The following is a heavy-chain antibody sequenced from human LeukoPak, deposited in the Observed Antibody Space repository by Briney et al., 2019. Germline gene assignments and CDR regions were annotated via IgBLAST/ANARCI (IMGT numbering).Heavy chain of an antibody. Sequence: SETLSLTCAVYGGSFSGYYWSWIRQPPGRGLEWIGTVHYSGSTFYKPPLKSRLTVSADTSRNQFYMKLSSVTAADTAVYYCARASGVLPSFEWANWFDTWGQGSLVTVSS. D-gene: IGHD3-9*01. V-gene: IGHV4-34*01. CDR3: ARASGVLPSFEWANWFDT. J-gene: IGHJ5*02. CDR2: VHYSGST. CDR1: GGSFSGYY.